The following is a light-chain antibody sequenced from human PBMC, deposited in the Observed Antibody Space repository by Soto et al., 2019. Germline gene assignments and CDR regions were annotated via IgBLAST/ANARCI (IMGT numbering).Light chain of an antibody. J-gene: IGKJ1*01. CDR1: QSVSNNY. Sequence: EIVLTQSPGSLCLSPGERATLASTASQSVSNNYLAWYQQKPGQAPRLLIYGASNRATGIPDRFSGSGSGTDFTLTISRLEPEDFAVYYCQQYGSSGTFGQGTKVDI. V-gene: IGKV3-20*01. CDR2: GAS. CDR3: QQYGSSGT.